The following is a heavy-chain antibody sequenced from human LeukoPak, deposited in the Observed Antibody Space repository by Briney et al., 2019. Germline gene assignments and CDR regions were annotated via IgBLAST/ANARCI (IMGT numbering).Heavy chain of an antibody. J-gene: IGHJ4*02. Sequence: SETLSLTCTVSGGSISSYYWSWIRQPPGKGLEWIGYIYYSGSTNYNPSLKSRVTISVDTSKNQFSLKLSSVTAADTAVYYCARVNWVYEYPEYYFNYWGQGTLVTVSS. V-gene: IGHV4-59*01. CDR2: IYYSGST. CDR3: ARVNWVYEYPEYYFNY. D-gene: IGHD7-27*01. CDR1: GGSISSYY.